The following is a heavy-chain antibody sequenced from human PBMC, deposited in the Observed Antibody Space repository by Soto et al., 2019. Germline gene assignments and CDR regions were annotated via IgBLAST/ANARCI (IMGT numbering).Heavy chain of an antibody. V-gene: IGHV4-34*01. CDR2: INHSGST. Sequence: SETLSLTCAVYGGSFSGYYWSWIRQPPGKGLEWIGEINHSGSTNYNPSLKSRVTISVDTSKNQFSLKLSSVTAADTAVYYCARYCSSTSCRLGAFDIWGQGTMVTVSS. CDR3: ARYCSSTSCRLGAFDI. CDR1: GGSFSGYY. D-gene: IGHD2-2*01. J-gene: IGHJ3*02.